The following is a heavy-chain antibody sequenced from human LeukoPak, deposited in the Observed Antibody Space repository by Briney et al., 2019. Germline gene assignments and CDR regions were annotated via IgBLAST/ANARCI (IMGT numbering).Heavy chain of an antibody. CDR3: AREPRSTSCCAFDY. CDR1: GFTLCSFE. D-gene: IGHD2-2*01. CDR2: ICRSGSTI. Sequence: GGSLRLSCAASGFTLCSFEMNCVRQAPGKGLEWVLYICRSGSTIYYADSVKGRFTITRDNAKNSLYLQMNSLRAEDTAVYYCAREPRSTSCCAFDYWGQGTLVTVSS. J-gene: IGHJ4*02. V-gene: IGHV3-48*03.